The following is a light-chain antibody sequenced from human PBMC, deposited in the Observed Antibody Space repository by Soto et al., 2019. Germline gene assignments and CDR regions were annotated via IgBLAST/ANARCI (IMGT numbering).Light chain of an antibody. V-gene: IGKV1-39*01. CDR1: QSIRSY. Sequence: DIQMTQSPSSLSASVGDRVTITCRASQSIRSYLNWYQQKPGKAPKLLIYTASNLQSGVPSRFSGSGSGTDFTLTISSLQPEDFAPYYCQQSYSTTTFGGGTQVEIK. CDR3: QQSYSTTT. J-gene: IGKJ4*01. CDR2: TAS.